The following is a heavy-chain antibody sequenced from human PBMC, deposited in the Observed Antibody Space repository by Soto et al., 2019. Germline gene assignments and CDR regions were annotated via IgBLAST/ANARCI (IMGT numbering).Heavy chain of an antibody. CDR3: ASPRWNYIY. CDR1: GGSFSGYY. D-gene: IGHD1-7*01. J-gene: IGHJ4*02. Sequence: QVQLQQWGAGLLKPSETLSLTCAVSGGSFSGYYWSWIRQPPGKGLEWIGEMNDSVNTKYNASLESSVDMSVDTSKGHFSLTLNSVTAAVTAVYYCASPRWNYIYWGEGTLFAVSS. CDR2: MNDSVNT. V-gene: IGHV4-34*01.